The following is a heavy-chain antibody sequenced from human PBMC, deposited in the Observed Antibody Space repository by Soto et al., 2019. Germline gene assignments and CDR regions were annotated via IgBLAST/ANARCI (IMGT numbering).Heavy chain of an antibody. CDR2: ISAYNGNT. CDR3: ARGLGLVVPAATLYCDY. J-gene: IGHJ4*02. CDR1: GYTFTSYG. V-gene: IGHV1-18*01. D-gene: IGHD2-2*01. Sequence: QVQLVQSGAEVKKPGASVKVSCKASGYTFTSYGISWVRQAPGQGLEWMGWISAYNGNTNYAQTLQGRVTMTTDTSTSTDYMELRSLRSDYTAVYYCARGLGLVVPAATLYCDYCGQGTLVTVSS.